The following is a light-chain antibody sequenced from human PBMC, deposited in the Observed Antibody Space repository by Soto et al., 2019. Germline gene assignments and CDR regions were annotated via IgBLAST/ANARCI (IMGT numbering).Light chain of an antibody. CDR3: MQSSQLRT. V-gene: IGKV2-24*01. CDR2: QIS. Sequence: DIVLTQSPLSLPVTLGQPASLSCRSSESLLHSGGNTYLSWLHQRPGQPPRLLIYQISERLSGVPDRVSGSGAGTNFTLRISRVEAEDVGIFFCMQSSQLRTFGQGTKVEIK. J-gene: IGKJ1*01. CDR1: ESLLHSGGNTY.